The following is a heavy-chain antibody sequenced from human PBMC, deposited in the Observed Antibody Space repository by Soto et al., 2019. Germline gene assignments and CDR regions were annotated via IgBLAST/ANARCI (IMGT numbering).Heavy chain of an antibody. Sequence: PGGSLRLSCAASGFTFGSYSVNWVRQAPGKGLEWVSYISSSSSSIYYADSVKGRFTISRDNAKNSLYLQMNSLRAEDTAVYYCASRANYFDYWGQGTLVTVSS. CDR1: GFTFGSYS. J-gene: IGHJ4*02. V-gene: IGHV3-48*04. CDR3: ASRANYFDY. CDR2: ISSSSSSI.